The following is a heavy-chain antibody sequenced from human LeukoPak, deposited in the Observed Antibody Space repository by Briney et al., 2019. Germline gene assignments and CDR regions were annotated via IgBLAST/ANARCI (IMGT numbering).Heavy chain of an antibody. CDR3: ARTSYYYDSSGYYYPYYFDY. J-gene: IGHJ4*02. Sequence: SETLSLTCTVSGYSITSGYYWGWIRQPPGKGLEWIGYIYYSGSTYYNPSLKSRVTISIDTSKNQFSLKLSSVTAADTAVYYCARTSYYYDSSGYYYPYYFDYWGQGTLVTVSS. CDR2: IYYSGST. D-gene: IGHD3-22*01. CDR1: GYSITSGYY. V-gene: IGHV4-30-4*08.